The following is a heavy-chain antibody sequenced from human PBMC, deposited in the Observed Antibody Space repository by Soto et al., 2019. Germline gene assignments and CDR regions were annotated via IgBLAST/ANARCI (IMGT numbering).Heavy chain of an antibody. CDR1: GGSFSGYY. CDR2: INHSGST. CDR3: ARGLSIYSLVVPAAMVNWFDP. D-gene: IGHD2-2*01. J-gene: IGHJ5*02. V-gene: IGHV4-34*01. Sequence: SETLSLTCAVYGGSFSGYYWSWIRQPPGKGLEWIGEINHSGSTNYNPSLKSRVTISVDTSKNQFSLKLSSVTAADTAVYYCARGLSIYSLVVPAAMVNWFDPWGQGTLVTVSS.